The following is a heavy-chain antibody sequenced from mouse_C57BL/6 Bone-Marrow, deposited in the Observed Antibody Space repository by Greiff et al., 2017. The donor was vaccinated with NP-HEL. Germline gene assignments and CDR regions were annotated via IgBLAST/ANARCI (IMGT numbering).Heavy chain of an antibody. CDR3: ARSSIDCDALYAMDY. Sequence: QVQLQQSGAELVRPGTSVKVSCKASGYAFTNYLIEWVKQRPGQGLEWIGVINPGSGGTNYNEKFKGKATLTADKSSSTAYMQLSSLTSEDSAVYFCARSSIDCDALYAMDYWGQGTSVTVSS. D-gene: IGHD2-4*01. CDR1: GYAFTNYL. V-gene: IGHV1-54*01. J-gene: IGHJ4*01. CDR2: INPGSGGT.